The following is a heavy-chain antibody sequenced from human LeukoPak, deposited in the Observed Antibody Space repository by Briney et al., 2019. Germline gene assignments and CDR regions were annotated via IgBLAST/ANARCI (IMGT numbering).Heavy chain of an antibody. J-gene: IGHJ3*02. CDR2: ISSSGSTI. CDR3: ARESRQWLSRGAFDI. CDR1: GFTFSDYY. D-gene: IGHD6-19*01. V-gene: IGHV3-11*04. Sequence: GGSLRLSCAASGFTFSDYYMSWIRQAPGKGLEWVSYISSSGSTIYYADSVKGRFTISRDNAKNSLYLQMNSLRAEDTAVYYCARESRQWLSRGAFDIWGQGTMVTVSS.